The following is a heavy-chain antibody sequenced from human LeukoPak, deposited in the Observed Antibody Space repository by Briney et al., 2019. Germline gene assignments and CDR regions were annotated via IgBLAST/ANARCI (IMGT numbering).Heavy chain of an antibody. V-gene: IGHV4-59*04. Sequence: PSETLSLTCTVSGGSISSYYWSWIRQPPGKGLEWIGTIYYSGSTYYSPSLKSRVTISVDTSKNQFSLKLSSVTAADTAVYYCARQARSGIVVVPAAANWFDPWGQGTLVTVSS. CDR3: ARQARSGIVVVPAAANWFDP. J-gene: IGHJ5*02. D-gene: IGHD2-2*01. CDR1: GGSISSYY. CDR2: IYYSGST.